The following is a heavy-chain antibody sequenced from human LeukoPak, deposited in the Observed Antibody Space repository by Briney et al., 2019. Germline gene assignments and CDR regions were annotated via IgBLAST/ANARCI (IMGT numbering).Heavy chain of an antibody. CDR3: ARGLGSPVGRNY. V-gene: IGHV1-8*01. D-gene: IGHD1-26*01. CDR1: GYTFTSYD. J-gene: IGHJ4*02. Sequence: GASVKVSCKASGYTFTSYDINWVRQATGQGLEWVGWMNPNSGTTGHAQKFQGRVTMTTNTSISTAYMELSSLRSEDTAVYYRARGLGSPVGRNYWGQGTLVTVSS. CDR2: MNPNSGTT.